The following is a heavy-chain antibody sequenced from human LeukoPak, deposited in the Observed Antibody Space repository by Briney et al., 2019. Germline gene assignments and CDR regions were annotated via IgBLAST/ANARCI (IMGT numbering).Heavy chain of an antibody. V-gene: IGHV3-23*01. Sequence: GGSLRLSCAASGFTFSSYAMSWVRQAPGKGLEWVSAISGSGGSTYYADSVKGRFTISRDNSKNTLYLQMNSLRAEDTAVYYCAKDPVLGYDSSGSYQAPDYWGQGTLVTVSS. CDR1: GFTFSSYA. D-gene: IGHD3-22*01. J-gene: IGHJ4*02. CDR3: AKDPVLGYDSSGSYQAPDY. CDR2: ISGSGGST.